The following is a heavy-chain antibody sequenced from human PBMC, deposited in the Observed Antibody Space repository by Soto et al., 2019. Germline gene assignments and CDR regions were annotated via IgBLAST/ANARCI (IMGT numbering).Heavy chain of an antibody. J-gene: IGHJ4*02. CDR3: TIQLNDPHTGPNFQYYFES. CDR1: GYSFAGYW. Sequence: GESLKISCKGSGYSFAGYWITWVLQKPGKGLEWMGRIDPSDSQTYYSPSFRGHVTISVTKSITTVFLQWSSLRASDTAMYYCTIQLNDPHTGPNFQYYFESWGQGTPVTVSS. V-gene: IGHV5-10-1*01. CDR2: IDPSDSQT. D-gene: IGHD2-2*02.